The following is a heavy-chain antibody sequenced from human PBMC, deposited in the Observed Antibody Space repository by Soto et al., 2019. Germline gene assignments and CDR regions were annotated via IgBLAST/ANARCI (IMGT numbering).Heavy chain of an antibody. V-gene: IGHV1-69*01. CDR2: IIPIFDSV. D-gene: IGHD6-13*01. Sequence: QVQLVQSGAEVKRPGSSVKISCKTSGGTVTSYAISWVRQAPGHGLEWMGAIIPIFDSVKYAQKFRGRVTIAADESTSTVYMEMGSLKSEDSAVYYCARGSYSSISWELDSHYYHALGVWGQGTTVTVSS. J-gene: IGHJ6*02. CDR3: ARGSYSSISWELDSHYYHALGV. CDR1: GGTVTSYA.